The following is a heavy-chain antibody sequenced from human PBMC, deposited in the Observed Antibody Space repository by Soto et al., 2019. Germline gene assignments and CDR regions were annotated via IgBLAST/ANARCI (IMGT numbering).Heavy chain of an antibody. CDR2: MNPNSGNT. D-gene: IGHD3-22*01. Sequence: GASVKVSCKASGYAFTSYDINWVRQATGQGLEWMGWMNPNSGNTSYAQKFQGRVTMTRNTSTSTAYMELRSLRSDDTAVYYCARGYSSGYYYYYYYGMDVWGQGTTVTVSS. CDR3: ARGYSSGYYYYYYYGMDV. V-gene: IGHV1-8*01. J-gene: IGHJ6*02. CDR1: GYAFTSYD.